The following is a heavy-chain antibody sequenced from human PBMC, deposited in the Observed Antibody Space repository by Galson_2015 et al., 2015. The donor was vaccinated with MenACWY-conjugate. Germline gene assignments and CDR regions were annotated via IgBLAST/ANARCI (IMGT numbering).Heavy chain of an antibody. CDR3: ARDEGYDSSGYYAGIDY. J-gene: IGHJ4*02. CDR2: IKQDGSEK. D-gene: IGHD3-22*01. CDR1: GFTFSSYW. V-gene: IGHV3-7*03. Sequence: SLRLSCAASGFTFSSYWMSWVRQAPGKGLEWVANIKQDGSEKYYVDSVKGRFTISRDNAKNSLYLQMNSLRAEDTAVYYCARDEGYDSSGYYAGIDYWGQGTLVTVSS.